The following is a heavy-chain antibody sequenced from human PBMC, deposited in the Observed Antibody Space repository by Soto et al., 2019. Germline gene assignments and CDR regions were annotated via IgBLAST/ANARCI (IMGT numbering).Heavy chain of an antibody. D-gene: IGHD3-3*01. CDR2: ISDDGSNT. V-gene: IGHV3-30-3*01. Sequence: QVQLVESGGGVVQPGRSLRLSCAASGFTFSRHTMHWVRQAPGKGLEGVAAISDDGSNTYYADSVKGRFTISRDNSNNTLYRQMNSLSSEDTAVHHCAIEVYYDFWSGFNAHPYYFDDRGQGTLVTVSS. CDR1: GFTFSRHT. J-gene: IGHJ4*02. CDR3: AIEVYYDFWSGFNAHPYYFDD.